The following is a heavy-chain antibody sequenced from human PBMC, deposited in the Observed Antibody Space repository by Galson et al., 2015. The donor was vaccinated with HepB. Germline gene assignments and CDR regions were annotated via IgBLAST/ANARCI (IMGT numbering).Heavy chain of an antibody. J-gene: IGHJ6*02. CDR2: ISSSGSTI. V-gene: IGHV3-48*03. CDR1: GFTFSSYE. Sequence: SLRLSCAASGFTFSSYEMNWVRQAPGKGLEWVSYISSSGSTIYYADSVKGRFTISRDNAKNSLYLQMNSLRAEDTAVYYCARDELRGMAYAKRGFPPGGMDVWGQGTTVTVSS. D-gene: IGHD2-8*01. CDR3: ARDELRGMAYAKRGFPPGGMDV.